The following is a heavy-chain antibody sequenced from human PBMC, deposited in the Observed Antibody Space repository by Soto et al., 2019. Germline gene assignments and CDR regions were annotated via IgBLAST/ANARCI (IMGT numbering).Heavy chain of an antibody. V-gene: IGHV3-9*01. CDR2: SSWNSGSI. Sequence: PGGSLRLSCAASGFTFDDYAMHWVRQAPGKGLEWVSGSSWNSGSIGYADSVKGRFTISRDNAKNSLYLQMNSLRAEDTALYYCAKDLITFGGVIVDYYGMDVWGQGTTVTVSS. J-gene: IGHJ6*02. D-gene: IGHD3-16*02. CDR3: AKDLITFGGVIVDYYGMDV. CDR1: GFTFDDYA.